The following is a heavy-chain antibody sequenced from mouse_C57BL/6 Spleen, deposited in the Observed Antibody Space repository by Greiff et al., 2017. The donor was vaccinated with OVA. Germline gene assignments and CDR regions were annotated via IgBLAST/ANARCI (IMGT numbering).Heavy chain of an antibody. CDR1: GFTFSSYA. CDR2: ISDGGSYT. V-gene: IGHV5-4*01. D-gene: IGHD2-3*01. CDR3: ARGKAYDGPYLDY. J-gene: IGHJ2*01. Sequence: EVQGVESGGGLVKPGGSLKLSCAASGFTFSSYAMSWVRQTPEKRLEWVATISDGGSYTYYPDNVKGRFTISRDTAKNNLYLQMNHLKSEDTAMYYCARGKAYDGPYLDYWGQGTTLTVSS.